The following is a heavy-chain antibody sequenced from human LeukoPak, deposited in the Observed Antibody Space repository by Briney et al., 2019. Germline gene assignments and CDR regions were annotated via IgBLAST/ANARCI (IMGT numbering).Heavy chain of an antibody. J-gene: IGHJ5*02. D-gene: IGHD6-13*01. CDR2: VNHSGST. V-gene: IGHV4-34*01. CDR1: GGSLNGFY. CDR3: ARGYSSSLDWFDP. Sequence: SETLSLTCAVYGGSLNGFYWSWIRHPPGKGLEWSGEVNHSGSTNYNPSLKSRVTISVDTSKNQSSLKLSSVTAADTAVYYCARGYSSSLDWFDPWGQGTLVTVSS.